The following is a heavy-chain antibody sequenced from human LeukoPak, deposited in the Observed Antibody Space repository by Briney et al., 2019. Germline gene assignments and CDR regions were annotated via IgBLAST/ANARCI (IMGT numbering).Heavy chain of an antibody. CDR1: GFTFSTYG. CDR3: AKGGAVSSKSITMVRGTRRYYYYMDV. CDR2: MSDSGTNT. J-gene: IGHJ6*03. V-gene: IGHV3-23*01. D-gene: IGHD3-10*01. Sequence: GGTLRLSCGASGFTFSTYGMTWVRQAPGKGLEWVSGMSDSGTNTYYADSVKGRFTISRDNSKNTLYLQMNSLRAEDTAVYYCAKGGAVSSKSITMVRGTRRYYYYMDVWGKGTTVTVSS.